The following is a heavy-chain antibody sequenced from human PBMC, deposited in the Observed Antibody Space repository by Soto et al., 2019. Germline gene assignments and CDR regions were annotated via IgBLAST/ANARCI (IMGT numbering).Heavy chain of an antibody. CDR2: IIPIFGTA. D-gene: IGHD5-18*01. CDR1: GGTFSSYA. V-gene: IGHV1-69*13. CDR3: ARDPARGGYSYGPDYYYYYYGMDV. Sequence: GASVKVSCKASGGTFSSYAISWVRQAPGQGLEWMGGIIPIFGTANYAQKFQGRVTITADESTSTAYMELSSLRSEDTAVYYCARDPARGGYSYGPDYYYYYYGMDVWGQGTTVTVSS. J-gene: IGHJ6*02.